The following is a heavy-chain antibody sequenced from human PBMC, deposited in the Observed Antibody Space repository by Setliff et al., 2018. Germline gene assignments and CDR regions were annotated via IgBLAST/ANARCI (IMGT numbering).Heavy chain of an antibody. CDR3: ARIGFGYYSTSGAWYFDN. D-gene: IGHD2-8*01. V-gene: IGHV1-18*01. CDR1: GYTFTSYG. CDR2: ISAYNGNT. J-gene: IGHJ4*02. Sequence: GASVKVSCKASGYTFTSYGISWVRQAPGQGLEWMGWISAYNGNTNYAQKIQDRVTITRDTSASTAYMELSSLRSEDTAVYYCARIGFGYYSTSGAWYFDNWGQGTLVTVSS.